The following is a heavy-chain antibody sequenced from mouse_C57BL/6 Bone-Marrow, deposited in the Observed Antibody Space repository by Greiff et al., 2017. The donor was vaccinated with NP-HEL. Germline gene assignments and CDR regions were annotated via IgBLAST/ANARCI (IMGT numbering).Heavy chain of an antibody. V-gene: IGHV1-81*01. J-gene: IGHJ1*03. CDR1: GYTFTSYG. D-gene: IGHD2-1*01. CDR2: IYPGGGIT. CDR3: ARNPLYGNYEGWYFDV. Sequence: VQLQQSGAELARPGASVKLSCKASGYTFTSYGISWVKQRPGQGLEWIGEIYPGGGITYSNEKFKGKATQTADKSSSTAYMELRSLTSEDSAVYFCARNPLYGNYEGWYFDVWGKGTTVTVSS.